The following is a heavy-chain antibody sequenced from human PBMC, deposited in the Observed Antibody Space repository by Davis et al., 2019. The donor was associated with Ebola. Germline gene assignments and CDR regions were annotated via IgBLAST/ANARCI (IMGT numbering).Heavy chain of an antibody. D-gene: IGHD1-1*01. CDR2: ISWNSGSI. J-gene: IGHJ3*02. CDR3: ARTGRTGTVLAFEI. CDR1: GFTFDDYA. V-gene: IGHV3-9*01. Sequence: SLKISCAASGFTFDDYAMHWVRQAPGKGLEWVSGISWNSGSIGYADSVKGRFTISRDNAKNSLYLQMNSLRAEDTALYYCARTGRTGTVLAFEIWGQGTMVTVSS.